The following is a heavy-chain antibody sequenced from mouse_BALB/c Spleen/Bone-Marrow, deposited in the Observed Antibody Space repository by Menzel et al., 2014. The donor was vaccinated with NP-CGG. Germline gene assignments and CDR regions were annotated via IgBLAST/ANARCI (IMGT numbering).Heavy chain of an antibody. CDR2: IWAGGST. Sequence: VQLQESGPGLVAPSQSLSITCTASGVSLTSYGVHWVRQPPGEGLEWLGVIWAGGSTNYNSALISSLSISKDNSKSQVFLKMNNLQTDNTAMYSCARDLSTMITTEFAYWGQYTLVTVSA. D-gene: IGHD2-4*01. CDR3: ARDLSTMITTEFAY. V-gene: IGHV2-9*02. CDR1: GVSLTSYG. J-gene: IGHJ3*01.